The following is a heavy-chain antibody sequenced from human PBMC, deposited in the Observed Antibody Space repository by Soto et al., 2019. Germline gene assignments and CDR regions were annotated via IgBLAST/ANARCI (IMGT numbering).Heavy chain of an antibody. J-gene: IGHJ4*02. V-gene: IGHV4-39*01. CDR3: AGHYWFGDY. CDR1: GVSISDSSYY. CDR2: IYYTGST. D-gene: IGHD3-10*01. Sequence: QLQLQQSGPGLVKPSETLSLTCTGSGVSISDSSYYWGWVRQPPGEGLEWIGSIYYTGSTYYNASRKRRVTISLDTSKNQHSLKLRSLTAADTAVYYCAGHYWFGDYWGQGTLVTVSS.